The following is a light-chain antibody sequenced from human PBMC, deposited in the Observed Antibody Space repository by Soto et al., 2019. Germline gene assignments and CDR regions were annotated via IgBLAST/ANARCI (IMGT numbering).Light chain of an antibody. CDR3: QQYFSTPIT. J-gene: IGKJ5*01. V-gene: IGKV4-1*01. CDR1: QSVLYSSNNKNY. CDR2: WAS. Sequence: DIVMTQSPDSLAVSPGERATINCKSSQSVLYSSNNKNYLAWYQQKPGQSPKLLIYWASTRESGVPDRVSGSGSGTDFTLTISSLQAEDVAVYYCQQYFSTPITFGQGTRLEIK.